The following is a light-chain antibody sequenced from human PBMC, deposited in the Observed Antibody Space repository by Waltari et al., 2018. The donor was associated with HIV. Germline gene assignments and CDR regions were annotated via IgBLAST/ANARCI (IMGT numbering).Light chain of an antibody. CDR3: QVWDSSSPAV. CDR2: YDS. CDR1: NIGSKS. Sequence: SYVLTQPPSVSVAPGKTARITCRGNNIGSKSVHWYQQKPGQAPVLVIYYDSDRPSGIPERFSGSNSGNTATLTISRVEAGDEADYYCQVWDSSSPAVFGGGTKLTVL. V-gene: IGLV3-21*04. J-gene: IGLJ2*01.